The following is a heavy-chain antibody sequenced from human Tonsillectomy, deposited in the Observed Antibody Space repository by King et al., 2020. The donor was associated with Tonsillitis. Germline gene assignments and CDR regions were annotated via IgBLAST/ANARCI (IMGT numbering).Heavy chain of an antibody. Sequence: VQLVESGGGLVQPGRSLRLSCAASGFTFDDYAMHWVRQAPGKGLEWVSGISWNSGIIGYADFVKGRFTISRDNAKNSLYLQMNSLRAEDTALYYWAKDIIRYDFWSGSDYWGQGTLVTVSS. J-gene: IGHJ4*02. V-gene: IGHV3-9*01. CDR2: ISWNSGII. CDR3: AKDIIRYDFWSGSDY. CDR1: GFTFDDYA. D-gene: IGHD3-3*01.